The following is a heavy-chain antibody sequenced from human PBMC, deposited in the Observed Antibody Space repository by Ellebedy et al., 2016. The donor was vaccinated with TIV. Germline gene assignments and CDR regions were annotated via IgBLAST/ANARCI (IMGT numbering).Heavy chain of an antibody. CDR3: ARLQMTTTFNWFDP. D-gene: IGHD4-17*01. Sequence: GGSLRLXXAASGFTFSTYWMSWVRQAPGKGLEWVANIKQDGSEKYYVDSVKGRFTISRDNAKNSLYLQMNSLRAEDTAVYYCARLQMTTTFNWFDPWGQGTLATVSS. J-gene: IGHJ5*02. V-gene: IGHV3-7*03. CDR2: IKQDGSEK. CDR1: GFTFSTYW.